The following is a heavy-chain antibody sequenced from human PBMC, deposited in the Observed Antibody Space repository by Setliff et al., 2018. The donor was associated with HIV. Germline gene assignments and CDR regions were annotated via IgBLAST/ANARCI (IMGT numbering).Heavy chain of an antibody. CDR1: GGTFSSYA. CDR3: ARNPQPTGTPDYYYYYYMDV. CDR2: IIPIFGTA. V-gene: IGHV1-69*06. D-gene: IGHD1-1*01. J-gene: IGHJ6*03. Sequence: SVKVSCKASGGTFSSYAISWVRQAPGQGLEWMGRIIPIFGTANYAQKFQGRVTITADKSTSTAYMELLSLRSEDTAVYYCARNPQPTGTPDYYYYYYMDVWGKGTTVTVSS.